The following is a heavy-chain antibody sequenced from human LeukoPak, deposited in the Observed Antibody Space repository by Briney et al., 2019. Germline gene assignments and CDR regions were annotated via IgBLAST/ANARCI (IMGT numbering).Heavy chain of an antibody. CDR2: ISGSGGST. CDR3: AKASGYSSGWQGL. CDR1: GFTFSSYG. D-gene: IGHD6-19*01. V-gene: IGHV3-23*01. Sequence: PAGCLRLSCAAAGFTFSSYGMSWVRQAPGKGMGWVSAISGSGGSTYYADSVKGRFTISRDNSKNTLYLQMNSLRAEDTAVYYCAKASGYSSGWQGLWGQGTLVTVSS. J-gene: IGHJ4*02.